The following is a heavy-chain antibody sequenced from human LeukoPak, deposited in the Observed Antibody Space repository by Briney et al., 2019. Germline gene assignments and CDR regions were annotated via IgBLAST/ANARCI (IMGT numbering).Heavy chain of an antibody. CDR1: GFTFSDYY. CDR2: ISSSGSTI. D-gene: IGHD5-18*01. J-gene: IGHJ4*02. CDR3: ARGVQLWFSDY. V-gene: IGHV3-11*04. Sequence: PGGSLRLSCAASGFTFSDYYMSWIRQAPGKGLEWVSYISSSGSTIYYADSVKGRFTISRDNSKNTLYLQMGSLRAEDMAVYYCARGVQLWFSDYWGQGTLVTVSS.